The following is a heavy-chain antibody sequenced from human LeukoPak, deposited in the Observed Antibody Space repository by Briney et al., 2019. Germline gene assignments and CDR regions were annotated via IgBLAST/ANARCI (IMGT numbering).Heavy chain of an antibody. CDR1: GYTFTCYG. D-gene: IGHD2-15*01. Sequence: GASVKVSCKASGYTFTCYGISWVRQAPGQGLEWMGWISAHYGNTNYAQKFQDRLTMTTDTSTNTAYMELRSLRPDDTAVYYCARDFFHGHCSGLSCFLLDYWGQGSLVTVSS. CDR3: ARDFFHGHCSGLSCFLLDY. V-gene: IGHV1-18*01. CDR2: ISAHYGNT. J-gene: IGHJ4*02.